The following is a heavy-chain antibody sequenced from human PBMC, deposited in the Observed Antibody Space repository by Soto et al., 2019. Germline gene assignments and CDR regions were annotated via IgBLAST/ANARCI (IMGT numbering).Heavy chain of an antibody. CDR1: GGSISSSNW. V-gene: IGHV4-4*02. CDR3: ARATSTIFGAISLSH. CDR2: IYHSGIT. Sequence: QVQLQESGPGLVKPSGTLSLTCAVSGGSISSSNWWSWVRQPPGKGLEWIGEIYHSGITNYNPSLKSRVTISVDKSKNQFSLKLSSVTAADTAVYYCARATSTIFGAISLSHWGQGTTVTVSS. D-gene: IGHD3-3*01. J-gene: IGHJ6*02.